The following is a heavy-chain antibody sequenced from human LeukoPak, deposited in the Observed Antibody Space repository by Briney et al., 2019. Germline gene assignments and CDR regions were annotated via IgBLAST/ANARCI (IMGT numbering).Heavy chain of an antibody. CDR1: GGSFSGYY. CDR2: INHSGST. CDR3: ASGGSSSCPHY. Sequence: TSETLFLTCAVYGGSFSGYYWSWIRQPPGKGLEWIGEINHSGSTNNNPSLKSRVTISVDTSKNQFSLKLSSVTAADTAVYYCASGGSSSCPHYWGQGTLVTVSS. D-gene: IGHD6-13*01. J-gene: IGHJ4*02. V-gene: IGHV4-34*01.